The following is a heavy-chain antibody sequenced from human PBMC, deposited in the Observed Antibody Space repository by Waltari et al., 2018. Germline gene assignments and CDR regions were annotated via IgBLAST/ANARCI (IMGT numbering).Heavy chain of an antibody. CDR2: INPNSGGT. CDR1: GYTFTGYY. CDR3: ASFRVNNWFDP. V-gene: IGHV1-2*06. Sequence: QVQLVQSGAEVKKPGASAKVSCQASGYTFTGYYMHWVRPAPGQGLEWMGRINPNSGGTNYAHKFQGRVTMTRDTSISTDYMELSRLRSDDTAVYYCASFRVNNWFDPWGQGTLVTVSS. J-gene: IGHJ5*02. D-gene: IGHD2-8*01.